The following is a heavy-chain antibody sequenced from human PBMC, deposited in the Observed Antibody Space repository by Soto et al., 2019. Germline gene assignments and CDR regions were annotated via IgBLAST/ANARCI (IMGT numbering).Heavy chain of an antibody. Sequence: PGESLKISCKGSGFSFPNYWIGWVRQVPGKGLEWMGIILPHDSDARYSPSFQGQVTISADKSITTAYLHWSSLKASDSATYYCARFKDYYYFYGMDVWGQGTTVTVSS. CDR3: ARFKDYYYFYGMDV. J-gene: IGHJ6*02. CDR1: GFSFPNYW. CDR2: ILPHDSDA. V-gene: IGHV5-51*01.